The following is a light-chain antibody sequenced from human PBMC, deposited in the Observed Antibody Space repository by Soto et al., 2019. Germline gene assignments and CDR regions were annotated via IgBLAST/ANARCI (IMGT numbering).Light chain of an antibody. J-gene: IGLJ2*01. CDR2: RND. Sequence: QSVLTQPPSASGTTGQRVTISCSGTFSNLGSNFVFWYQQLPGAAPKLLISRNDQRPSGVPDRFSGSKSGTSASLAISGLRSEDEADYHCAAWDDSLRGVVFGGGTKLTVL. CDR1: FSNLGSNF. V-gene: IGLV1-47*01. CDR3: AAWDDSLRGVV.